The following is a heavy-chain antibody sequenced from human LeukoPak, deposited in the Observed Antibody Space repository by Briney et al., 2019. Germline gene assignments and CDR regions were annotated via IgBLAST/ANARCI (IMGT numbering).Heavy chain of an antibody. CDR1: GGSYSRYH. D-gene: IGHD3-22*01. V-gene: IGHV4-34*01. J-gene: IGHJ2*01. CDR2: FYQSGST. CDR3: ARVSMIVVAALGWYFEL. Sequence: ETLSLTCAVYGGSYSRYHWSWPRKPPGKGLEWIGEFYQSGSTNYNSSLKSRDTISVDTSKNQLSLKLSSETAADTAVYYCARVSMIVVAALGWYFELWGRGTLVTVSS.